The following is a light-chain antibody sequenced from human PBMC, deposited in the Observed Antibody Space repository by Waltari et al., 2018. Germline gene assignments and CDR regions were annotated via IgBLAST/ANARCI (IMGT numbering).Light chain of an antibody. Sequence: QSALTQPRSVSGSPGQSVTISCAGAGRDVGDFYSVSWYQQHPGQAPKLIIFDVFKPPSGVPDRFSGSKSGTSASLTVSGLQAEDEADYYCCSYAGIWVFGGGTKLTVL. V-gene: IGLV2-11*01. CDR2: DVF. J-gene: IGLJ3*02. CDR3: CSYAGIWV. CDR1: GRDVGDFYS.